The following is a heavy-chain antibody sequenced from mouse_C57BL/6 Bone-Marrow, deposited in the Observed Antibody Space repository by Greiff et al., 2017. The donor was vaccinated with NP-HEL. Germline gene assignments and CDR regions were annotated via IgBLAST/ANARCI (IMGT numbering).Heavy chain of an antibody. CDR1: GYTFTSYW. CDR2: IDPSDSYT. Sequence: QVQLQQPGAELVKPGASVKLSCKASGYTFTSYWMQWVKQRPGQGLEWIGEIDPSDSYTNYNQKFKGKATLTVDTSSSTPYMHLSSLTSEDSAVYNCAKCGYGNYGRGFAYWGQGTLVTVSA. CDR3: AKCGYGNYGRGFAY. V-gene: IGHV1-50*01. D-gene: IGHD2-10*02. J-gene: IGHJ3*01.